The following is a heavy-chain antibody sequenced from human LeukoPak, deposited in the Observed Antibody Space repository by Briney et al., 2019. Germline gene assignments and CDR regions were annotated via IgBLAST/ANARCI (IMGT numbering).Heavy chain of an antibody. CDR3: ARQRRGTDRPNWFDP. CDR2: IYPGDSDT. Sequence: GESLKISCKGSGYSFTSYWIGWVRQMPGKGLEWMGIIYPGDSDTRYSPSFQGQVTISADKSISTAYLQWSSLRASDTAMYYCARQRRGTDRPNWFDPWGQGTLVTVSS. V-gene: IGHV5-51*01. CDR1: GYSFTSYW. J-gene: IGHJ5*02. D-gene: IGHD1-14*01.